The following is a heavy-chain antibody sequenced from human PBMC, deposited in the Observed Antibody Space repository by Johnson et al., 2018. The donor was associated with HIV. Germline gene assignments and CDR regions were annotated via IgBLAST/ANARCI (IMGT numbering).Heavy chain of an antibody. V-gene: IGHV3-11*04. CDR1: GFTFSNFY. J-gene: IGHJ3*02. D-gene: IGHD4-23*01. Sequence: QVQLVESGGDLVKPGGSLRLSCAASGFTFSNFYMSWIRQAPGKGLEWVSYITSSGSSIYYADSVTGRFTISRDNAKNTLYLQMNSLRAEDTAVYHCARDDYGGLDAFDIWGQGTLVIASS. CDR2: ITSSGSSI. CDR3: ARDDYGGLDAFDI.